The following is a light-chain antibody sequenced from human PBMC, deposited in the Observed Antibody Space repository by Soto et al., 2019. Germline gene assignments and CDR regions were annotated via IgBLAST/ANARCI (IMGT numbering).Light chain of an antibody. Sequence: IVLTPSPATRSLSPGERATLSCRASQSVSSYLAWYQQKPGQAPRLLIYDASNRATGIPARFSGSGSGTDFTLTISSLEPEDFAVYYCQQRSNWPLTFGGGTKVDIK. V-gene: IGKV3-11*01. CDR3: QQRSNWPLT. J-gene: IGKJ4*01. CDR1: QSVSSY. CDR2: DAS.